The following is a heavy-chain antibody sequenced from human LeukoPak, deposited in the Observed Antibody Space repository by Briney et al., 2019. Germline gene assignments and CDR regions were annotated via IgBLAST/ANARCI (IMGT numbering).Heavy chain of an antibody. D-gene: IGHD6-19*01. CDR1: GSTFSSYW. Sequence: PGGSLRLSCAASGSTFSSYWMQWVRQAPGKGLVWVSRINSDGSSTAYADSVKGRFTTSRDNAKNTLYLQMNSLRAEDTAVYYCARLLWQWPDNYWGQGTLVTVSS. J-gene: IGHJ4*02. V-gene: IGHV3-74*01. CDR2: INSDGSST. CDR3: ARLLWQWPDNY.